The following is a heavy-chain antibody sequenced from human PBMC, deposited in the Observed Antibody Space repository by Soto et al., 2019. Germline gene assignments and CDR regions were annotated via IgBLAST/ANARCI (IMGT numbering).Heavy chain of an antibody. CDR1: GFSLSTSGVG. J-gene: IGHJ3*02. CDR2: IYWDDDK. Sequence: QITLEESGPTLVKPTQTLTLTCTFSGFSLSTSGVGVGWIRQPPGKALEWLALIYWDDDKRYSPSLKSRLTITKDTSKHQVVLTMTTMDPVDTATYYCAHLYYDDRLVSFDIWGQGTMVTVSS. V-gene: IGHV2-5*02. CDR3: AHLYYDDRLVSFDI. D-gene: IGHD3-22*01.